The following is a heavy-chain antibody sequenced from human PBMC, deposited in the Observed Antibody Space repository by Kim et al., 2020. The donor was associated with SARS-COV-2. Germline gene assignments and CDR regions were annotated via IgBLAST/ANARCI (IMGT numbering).Heavy chain of an antibody. CDR2: IGGSGQST. V-gene: IGHV3-23*01. CDR1: GFSFSAYA. J-gene: IGHJ4*02. D-gene: IGHD3-22*01. Sequence: GGSLRLSCAHSGFSFSAYAMTWVRHVPQKGLEWVATIGGSGQSTNYVDSVKGRFIISRDNDKNVLYLQMNNVRAKDTALYYCAKGSHDTKYYYESSSYPEAYNYCGQGTQVTVSS. CDR3: AKGSHDTKYYYESSSYPEAYNY.